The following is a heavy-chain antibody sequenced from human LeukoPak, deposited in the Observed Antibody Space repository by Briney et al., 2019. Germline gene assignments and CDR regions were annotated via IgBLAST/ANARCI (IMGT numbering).Heavy chain of an antibody. J-gene: IGHJ4*02. CDR1: GFTFSSCW. CDR2: IKQDGSEQ. V-gene: IGHV3-7*01. CDR3: ARIVYVFDY. Sequence: GGSLRLSCAASGFTFSSCWMNWVRQAPGKGLEWVANIKQDGSEQYYVDSVKGRFTISRDNAKNSLYLQMNSLRAEDTAVYYCARIVYVFDYWGQGTLVTVSS. D-gene: IGHD2/OR15-2a*01.